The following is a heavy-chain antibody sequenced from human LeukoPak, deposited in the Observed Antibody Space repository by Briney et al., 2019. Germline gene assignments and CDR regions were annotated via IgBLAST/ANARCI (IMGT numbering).Heavy chain of an antibody. V-gene: IGHV3-11*06. D-gene: IGHD6-19*01. CDR3: AKERRTGSGAALDY. CDR1: GFTFSDYY. CDR2: IGSSSSRT. Sequence: PGGSLRLSCAASGFTFSDYYMIWIRQAPGKGLEWVSYIGSSSSRTNYADSVKGRFTISRDNAKNSLYLQMYSLRAEDTAVYYCAKERRTGSGAALDYWGPGTLVTVSS. J-gene: IGHJ4*02.